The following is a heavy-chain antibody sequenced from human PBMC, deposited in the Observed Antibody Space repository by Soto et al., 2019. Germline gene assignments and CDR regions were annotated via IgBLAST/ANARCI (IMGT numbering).Heavy chain of an antibody. CDR2: IRGKAYGGTT. V-gene: IGHV3-49*04. J-gene: IGHJ4*02. Sequence: PGGSLRLSCTASGFTFGDYAMSWVRQAPGKGLEWVGFIRGKAYGGTTEYAASVKGRFTISRDDSKSIAYLQMNSLKTEDTAVYYCTKIAVARTLDYWGQGTLVTVSS. D-gene: IGHD6-19*01. CDR1: GFTFGDYA. CDR3: TKIAVARTLDY.